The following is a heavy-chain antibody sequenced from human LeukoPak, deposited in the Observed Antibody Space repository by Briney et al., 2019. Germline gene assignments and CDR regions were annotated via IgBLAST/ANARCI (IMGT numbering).Heavy chain of an antibody. CDR3: ARHLYSSGWPSSGYYYGMDV. J-gene: IGHJ6*02. V-gene: IGHV4-34*01. CDR1: GGSFSGYY. Sequence: SETLSLTCAVYGGSFSGYYWSWIRQPPGKGLEWIGEINHSGSTNYNPSLKSRVTISVDTSKNQFSLKLSSVTAADTAVYYCARHLYSSGWPSSGYYYGMDVWGQGTTVTVSS. D-gene: IGHD6-19*01. CDR2: INHSGST.